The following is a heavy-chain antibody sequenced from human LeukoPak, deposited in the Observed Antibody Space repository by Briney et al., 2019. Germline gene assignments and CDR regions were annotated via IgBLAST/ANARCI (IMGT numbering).Heavy chain of an antibody. CDR2: IYSGGST. CDR1: GFTVSSNY. CDR3: ARGAYSGSYIDY. V-gene: IGHV3-53*01. D-gene: IGHD1-26*01. J-gene: IGHJ4*02. Sequence: GGSLGLSCAASGFTVSSNYMSWVRQAPGKGLEWVSVIYSGGSTYYADSVKGRFTISRDNSKNTLYLQMNSLRAEDTAVYYCARGAYSGSYIDYWGQGTLVTVSS.